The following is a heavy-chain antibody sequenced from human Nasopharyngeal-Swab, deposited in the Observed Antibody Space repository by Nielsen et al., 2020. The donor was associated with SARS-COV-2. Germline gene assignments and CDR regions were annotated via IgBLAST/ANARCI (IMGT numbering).Heavy chain of an antibody. Sequence: SETLSLTCAVYGGSFSGYYWSWIRQPPGKGLEWIGEINHSGSTNYNPSLKSRVTISVDTSKNQFSLKLSSVTAADTAVYYCARGWWGVAGTGFVDYWGQGTLVTVSS. CDR2: INHSGST. D-gene: IGHD6-19*01. V-gene: IGHV4-34*01. J-gene: IGHJ4*02. CDR1: GGSFSGYY. CDR3: ARGWWGVAGTGFVDY.